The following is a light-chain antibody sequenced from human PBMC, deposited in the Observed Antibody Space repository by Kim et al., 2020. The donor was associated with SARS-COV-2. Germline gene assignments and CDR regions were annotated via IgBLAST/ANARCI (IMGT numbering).Light chain of an antibody. CDR2: DVS. CDR1: SSDVGGYNS. CDR3: SSYTSSSTWV. V-gene: IGLV2-14*04. J-gene: IGLJ3*02. Sequence: GQSITISCTGTSSDVGGYNSVSWYQRHPGKAPKLMIYDVSKRPSGVSNRFSGSKSGNTASLTISGLQAEDEADYYCSSYTSSSTWVFGGGTQLTVL.